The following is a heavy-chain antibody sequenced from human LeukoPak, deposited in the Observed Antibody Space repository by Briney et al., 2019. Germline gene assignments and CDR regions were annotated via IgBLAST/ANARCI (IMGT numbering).Heavy chain of an antibody. V-gene: IGHV4-34*01. CDR1: SGSFSGYY. Sequence: KASETLSLTCAVYSGSFSGYYWSWIRQPPGKGLEWIGEINHSGSTNYNPSLKSRVTISVDTSKNQFSLKLSSVTAADTAVYYCARAPVEAMLTAFDIWGQGTMVTVSS. CDR3: ARAPVEAMLTAFDI. D-gene: IGHD4/OR15-4a*01. J-gene: IGHJ3*02. CDR2: INHSGST.